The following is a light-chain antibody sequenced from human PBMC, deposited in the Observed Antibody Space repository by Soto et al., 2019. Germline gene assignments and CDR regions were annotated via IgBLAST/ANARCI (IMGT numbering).Light chain of an antibody. Sequence: QSALTQPASVSGSPGQSITISCTGTSGDVGGYNLVSWYLQHPGKVPKLLIYVDYRRPSGASTRFSASKTDNTASLTISGLQAEHEAHYYCCSYEGGDPSVRFGGGTKLTVL. CDR1: SGDVGGYNL. CDR2: VDY. CDR3: CSYEGGDPSVR. J-gene: IGLJ2*01. V-gene: IGLV2-23*01.